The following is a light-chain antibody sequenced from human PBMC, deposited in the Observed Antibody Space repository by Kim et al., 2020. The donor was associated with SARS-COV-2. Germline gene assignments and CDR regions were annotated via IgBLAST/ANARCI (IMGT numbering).Light chain of an antibody. V-gene: IGLV2-23*01. Sequence: QSALTQPASVSGSPGQSLTISCTGTSSDVGSYNLVSWYQQHSGKAPKLMIYEGSKRPSGVSNRFSGSKSGNTASLTISGLQAEDEADYYCCSYAGSSSGVFGGGTQLTVL. CDR1: SSDVGSYNL. CDR3: CSYAGSSSGV. CDR2: EGS. J-gene: IGLJ3*02.